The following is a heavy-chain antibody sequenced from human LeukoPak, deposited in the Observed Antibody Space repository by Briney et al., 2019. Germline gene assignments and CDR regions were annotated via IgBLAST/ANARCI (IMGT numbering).Heavy chain of an antibody. CDR3: AADGPGDDSDSGGYAPRDAFDV. CDR1: GFTFATST. J-gene: IGHJ3*01. CDR2: IVVGTDNT. Sequence: GASVKVSCKTSGFTFATSTVQWVRQSRGQRLEWIGWIVVGTDNTNYAQKLQGRVTITRDMSTRTAYLELSSLRSEGTAVYFCAADGPGDDSDSGGYAPRDAFDVWGQGTMVTVSS. V-gene: IGHV1-58*01. D-gene: IGHD3-22*01.